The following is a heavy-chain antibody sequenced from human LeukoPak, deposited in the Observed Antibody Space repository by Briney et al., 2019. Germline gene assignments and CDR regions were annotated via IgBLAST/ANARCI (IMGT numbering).Heavy chain of an antibody. Sequence: GASVKVSCEASGYTFTSYGSSWVRQAPGQGLEWRGWISAYNGNTNYAQKLQGRVTMTTDTSTSTAYMELRSLRSDDTAVYYCARGGGSGYVSYYYYGMDVWGKGTTVTVSS. CDR2: ISAYNGNT. V-gene: IGHV1-18*04. CDR1: GYTFTSYG. CDR3: ARGGGSGYVSYYYYGMDV. J-gene: IGHJ6*04. D-gene: IGHD5-12*01.